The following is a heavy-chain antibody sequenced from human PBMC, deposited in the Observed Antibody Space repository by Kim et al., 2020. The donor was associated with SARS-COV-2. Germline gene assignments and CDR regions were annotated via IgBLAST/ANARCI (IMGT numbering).Heavy chain of an antibody. CDR2: ST. CDR3: ARVKSWFDP. J-gene: IGHJ5*02. Sequence: STHYHPSLKRRVTISVETSKNPFSLQLSSVTAADTAVYYCARVKSWFDPWGQGTLVTVSS. V-gene: IGHV4-34*01.